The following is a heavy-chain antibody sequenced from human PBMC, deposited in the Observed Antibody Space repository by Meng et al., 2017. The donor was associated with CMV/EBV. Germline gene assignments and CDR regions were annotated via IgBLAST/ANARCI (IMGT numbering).Heavy chain of an antibody. D-gene: IGHD3-3*01. J-gene: IGHJ5*02. Sequence: GESLKISCKGSGYSFTSYWIGWVRQMPGKGLEWMGIIYPGDSDTRYSPSFQGQVTLSADKSISTTYLQWSSLKASDTAISYCARGMVEIFGVVMRWFDPWDQGTLVTVSS. CDR1: GYSFTSYW. V-gene: IGHV5-51*01. CDR2: IYPGDSDT. CDR3: ARGMVEIFGVVMRWFDP.